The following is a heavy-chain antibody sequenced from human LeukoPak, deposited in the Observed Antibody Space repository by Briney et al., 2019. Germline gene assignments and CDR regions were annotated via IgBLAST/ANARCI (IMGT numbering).Heavy chain of an antibody. V-gene: IGHV3-23*01. Sequence: GGSLRLSCAAFGFTFSSYAMSWVRQAPGKGLEWVSAISGRGGSTYYADSVKGRFTISRDNSKNTLYLRMNSLRAEDTAVYYCAKDRSYYYDSSGYPHFWGQGTMVTVSS. CDR2: ISGRGGST. J-gene: IGHJ3*01. D-gene: IGHD3-22*01. CDR3: AKDRSYYYDSSGYPHF. CDR1: GFTFSSYA.